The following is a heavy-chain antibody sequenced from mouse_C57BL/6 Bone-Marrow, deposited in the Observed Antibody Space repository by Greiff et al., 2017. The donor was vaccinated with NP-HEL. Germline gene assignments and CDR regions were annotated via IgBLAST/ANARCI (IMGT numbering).Heavy chain of an antibody. CDR1: GYTFTDYY. V-gene: IGHV1-76*01. D-gene: IGHD1-1*01. CDR3: AVTTVPQAWFAY. CDR2: IYPGSGNT. J-gene: IGHJ3*01. Sequence: QVQLKQSGAELVRPGASVKLSCKASGYTFTDYYINWVKQRPGQGLEWIARIYPGSGNTYYNEKFKGKATLTAEKSSSTAYMQLSSLTSEDSAVYFCAVTTVPQAWFAYWGQGTLVTVSA.